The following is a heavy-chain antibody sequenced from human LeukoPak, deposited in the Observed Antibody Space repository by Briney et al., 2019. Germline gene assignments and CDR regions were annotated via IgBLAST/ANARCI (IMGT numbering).Heavy chain of an antibody. CDR3: ARGRREWLASTGFDY. CDR2: IFYSGST. J-gene: IGHJ4*02. D-gene: IGHD6-19*01. CDR1: GGSFSGYY. Sequence: SETLSLTCAVYGGSFSGYYWGWIRQPPGKGLEWIGNIFYSGSTYYSPSLKSRVTISVDTSKNQFSLKLSSVTAADTAVYYCARGRREWLASTGFDYWGQGTLVTVSS. V-gene: IGHV4-34*01.